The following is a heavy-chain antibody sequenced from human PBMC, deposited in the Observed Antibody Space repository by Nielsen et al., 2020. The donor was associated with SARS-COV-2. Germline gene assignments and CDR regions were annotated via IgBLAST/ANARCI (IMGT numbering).Heavy chain of an antibody. CDR1: GFTFSNSA. D-gene: IGHD2-2*03. CDR2: ISGSGDRT. V-gene: IGHV3-23*01. J-gene: IGHJ4*02. CDR3: AKDFHGSVADFFGN. Sequence: GESLKISCTASGFTFSNSAMSWVRQTSGKGLEWVSSISGSGDRTDYADSVKGRVIISRDNSKNTLHLQMNSLRAEDTALYFCAKDFHGSVADFFGNWGQGTLVNVSS.